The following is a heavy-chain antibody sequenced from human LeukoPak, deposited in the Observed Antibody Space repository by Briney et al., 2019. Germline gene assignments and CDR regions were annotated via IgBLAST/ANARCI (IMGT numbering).Heavy chain of an antibody. CDR3: AKDRGGLPSDY. V-gene: IGHV3-30*02. CDR2: IRYDGSNK. CDR1: GFTFSSYG. Sequence: GGSLRLSCAASGFTFSSYGMHWVRQAPGKGLEWVAFIRYDGSNKYYADSVKGRFTISRDNSKSTLYLQMNSLRAEDTAVYYCAKDRGGLPSDYWGQGTLVTVSS. D-gene: IGHD3-16*01. J-gene: IGHJ4*02.